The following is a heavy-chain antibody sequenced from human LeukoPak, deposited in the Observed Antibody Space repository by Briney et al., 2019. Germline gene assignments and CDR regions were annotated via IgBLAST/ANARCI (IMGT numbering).Heavy chain of an antibody. CDR2: FDPEDGET. CDR1: GYTLTELS. Sequence: ASVKVSCKVSGYTLTELSMHWVRQAPGNGLEWMGGFDPEDGETIYAQKFQGRVTMTEDTSTDTAYMELSSLRSEDTAVYYCATDYPSMIVVVFNYWGQGTLVTVSS. J-gene: IGHJ4*02. D-gene: IGHD3-22*01. V-gene: IGHV1-24*01. CDR3: ATDYPSMIVVVFNY.